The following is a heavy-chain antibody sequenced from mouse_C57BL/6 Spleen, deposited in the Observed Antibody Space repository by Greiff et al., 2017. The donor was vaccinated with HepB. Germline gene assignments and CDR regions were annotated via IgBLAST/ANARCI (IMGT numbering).Heavy chain of an antibody. J-gene: IGHJ4*01. V-gene: IGHV1-76*01. CDR2: IYPGSGNT. Sequence: QVQLQQSGAELVRPGASVKLSCKASGYTFTDYYINWVKQRPGQGLEWIARIYPGSGNTYYNEKFKGKATLTAEKSSSTAYMQLSSLTSEDSAVYFCARAPSDGYGGTYAMDYWGQGTSVTVSS. CDR3: ARAPSDGYGGTYAMDY. D-gene: IGHD2-3*01. CDR1: GYTFTDYY.